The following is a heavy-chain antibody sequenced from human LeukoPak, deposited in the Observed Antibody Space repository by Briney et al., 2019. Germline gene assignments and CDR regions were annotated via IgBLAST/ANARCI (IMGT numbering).Heavy chain of an antibody. CDR3: AKEGSGSYQNPYYFDY. V-gene: IGHV3-53*01. D-gene: IGHD1-26*01. CDR2: IYSGGST. J-gene: IGHJ4*02. Sequence: PGGSLRLSCAASGFTVSSNYMSWVRQAPGKGLEWVSVIYSGGSTYYADSVKGRFTISRDNSKNTLYLQMNSLRAEDTAVYYCAKEGSGSYQNPYYFDYWGQGTLVTVSS. CDR1: GFTVSSNY.